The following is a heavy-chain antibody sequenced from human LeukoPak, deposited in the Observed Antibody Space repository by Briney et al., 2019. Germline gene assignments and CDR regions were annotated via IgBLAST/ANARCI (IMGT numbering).Heavy chain of an antibody. V-gene: IGHV4-34*01. D-gene: IGHD3-9*01. Sequence: SETLSLTCAVYGGSFSGYYWSWIRQPPGKGLEWIGEINHSGSTNYNPSFKSRVPISVDTSKTQFSLKLSSVTAADTAVYYCARVRRYFDWLLYRGVWDYWGQGTLVTVSS. CDR3: ARVRRYFDWLLYRGVWDY. CDR1: GGSFSGYY. CDR2: INHSGST. J-gene: IGHJ4*02.